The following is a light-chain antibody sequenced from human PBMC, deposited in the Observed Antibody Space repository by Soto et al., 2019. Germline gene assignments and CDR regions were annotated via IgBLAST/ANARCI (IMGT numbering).Light chain of an antibody. CDR3: QQYNNWPLT. CDR1: QGLTSN. V-gene: IGKV3-15*01. CDR2: GTS. J-gene: IGKJ4*01. Sequence: EIVLTQSPGTLSLSPGERATLSCRASQGLTSNFLAWYQQKPGQAPSLLIYGTSTRATGIPPRFSGSGSGTEFTLTISSLQSEDFAVYFCQQYNNWPLTFGGGTKVDIK.